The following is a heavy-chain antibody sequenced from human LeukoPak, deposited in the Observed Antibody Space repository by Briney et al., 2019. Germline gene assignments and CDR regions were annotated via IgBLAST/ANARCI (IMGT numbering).Heavy chain of an antibody. Sequence: KPSETLSLTCAVYGGSFSGYYWSWIRQPPGKGLEWIGEINHSASTNYNPSLKSRVTISVDTSKNQFSLKLSSVTAADTAVYYCARGSGSYYPDFDYWGQGTLVTVSS. J-gene: IGHJ4*02. CDR1: GGSFSGYY. CDR3: ARGSGSYYPDFDY. CDR2: INHSAST. D-gene: IGHD1-26*01. V-gene: IGHV4-34*01.